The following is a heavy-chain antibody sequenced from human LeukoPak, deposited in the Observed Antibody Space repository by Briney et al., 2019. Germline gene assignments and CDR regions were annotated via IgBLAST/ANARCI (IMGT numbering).Heavy chain of an antibody. CDR1: GLTFSSYG. CDR3: ARGRGEH. D-gene: IGHD3-10*01. V-gene: IGHV3-48*01. Sequence: GGSLRLSCVASGLTFSSYGMNWVRQSPGKGLEWVSYISNTGSPIYYADSVKGRFTISRDNAKDSLYLQMNSLRVEDTAMYYCARGRGEHRGQGTLVTVSS. J-gene: IGHJ1*01. CDR2: ISNTGSPI.